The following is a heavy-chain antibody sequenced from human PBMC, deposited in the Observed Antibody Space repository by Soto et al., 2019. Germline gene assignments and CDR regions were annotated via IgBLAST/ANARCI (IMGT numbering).Heavy chain of an antibody. CDR2: IYYSGST. V-gene: IGHV4-59*01. CDR3: ARGGGGYNREGYFDY. D-gene: IGHD5-12*01. Sequence: SETLSLTCTVSGGSISSYYWSWVRQPPGKGLEWIGYIYYSGSTNYNPSLKSRVTISVDTSKNQFSLKLSSVTAADTAVYYCARGGGGYNREGYFDYWGQGTLVTVSS. J-gene: IGHJ4*02. CDR1: GGSISSYY.